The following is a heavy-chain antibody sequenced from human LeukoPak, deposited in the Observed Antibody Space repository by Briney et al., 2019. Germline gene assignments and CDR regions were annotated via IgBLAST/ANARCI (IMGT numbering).Heavy chain of an antibody. CDR2: ISAYNGNT. D-gene: IGHD5-24*01. V-gene: IGHV1-18*01. CDR3: ARAEGDGYNYAFDI. CDR1: GYTFTSYG. Sequence: GASVKVSCKASGYTFTSYGISWVRQAPGQGLEWMGWISAYNGNTNYAQKLQGRVTMTRDTSISTAYMELSRLRSDDTAVYYCARAEGDGYNYAFDIWGQGTMVTVSS. J-gene: IGHJ3*02.